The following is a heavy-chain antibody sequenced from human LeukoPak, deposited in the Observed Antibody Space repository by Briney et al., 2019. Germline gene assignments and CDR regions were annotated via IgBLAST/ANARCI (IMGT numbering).Heavy chain of an antibody. V-gene: IGHV4-59*01. D-gene: IGHD2-15*01. CDR1: GGSISSYY. CDR2: IYYSGST. Sequence: SETLSLTCIVSGGSISSYYWSWIRQPPGKGLEWIGYIYYSGSTNYNPSLRSRVTISVDTSKNQFPLKLSSVTAADTAVYYCARDVGYCSGGSCYSMAYWGQGTLVTVSS. CDR3: ARDVGYCSGGSCYSMAY. J-gene: IGHJ4*02.